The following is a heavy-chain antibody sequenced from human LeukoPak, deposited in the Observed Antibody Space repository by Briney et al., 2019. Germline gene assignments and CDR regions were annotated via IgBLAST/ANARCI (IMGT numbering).Heavy chain of an antibody. V-gene: IGHV3-11*01. CDR3: ARKGSYGSVFDP. Sequence: GGSLRPSCAAPGFTFSDYYMSWIRQAPGKGLEWVSYISSSGSTIYYAASVKGRFTISRDNAKNSLYLPMNSLRAEDTAVYYCARKGSYGSVFDPWGQGTLVTVSS. J-gene: IGHJ5*02. D-gene: IGHD3-10*01. CDR2: ISSSGSTI. CDR1: GFTFSDYY.